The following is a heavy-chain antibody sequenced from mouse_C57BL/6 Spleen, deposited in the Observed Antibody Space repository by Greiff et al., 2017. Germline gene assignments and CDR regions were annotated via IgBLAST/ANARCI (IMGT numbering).Heavy chain of an antibody. Sequence: QVQLQQSGAELVRPGASVTLSCKASGYTFTDYEMHRVKQTPVHGLEWIGAIDPETGGTAYNQKFKGKAILTADKSSSTAYMELRSLTSEDSAVYYCTRWGSIHYYAMDYWGQGTSVTVSS. J-gene: IGHJ4*01. CDR2: IDPETGGT. CDR3: TRWGSIHYYAMDY. CDR1: GYTFTDYE. V-gene: IGHV1-15*01.